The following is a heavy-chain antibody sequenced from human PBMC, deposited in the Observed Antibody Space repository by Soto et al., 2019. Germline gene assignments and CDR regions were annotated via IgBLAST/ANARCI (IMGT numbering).Heavy chain of an antibody. CDR1: GGSISSGCCY. D-gene: IGHD2-21*01. J-gene: IGHJ6*02. CDR2: IYYSGST. V-gene: IGHV4-31*11. Sequence: PSETQCLTCAVSGGSISSGCCYWSWIRQHPGKGLEWIGYIYYSGSTYYNPSLKSRVTISVDTSKNQFSLKLSSVTAADTAVYYCAASRVGCGGFNYYGMDVWGQGTTVTVSS. CDR3: AASRVGCGGFNYYGMDV.